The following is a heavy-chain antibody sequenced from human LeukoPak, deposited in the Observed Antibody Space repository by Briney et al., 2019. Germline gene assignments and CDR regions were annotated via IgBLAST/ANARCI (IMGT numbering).Heavy chain of an antibody. CDR2: ISSSSSYI. CDR1: GFTFSSYS. J-gene: IGHJ5*02. CDR3: ARLDGLHLAHR. D-gene: IGHD3-3*02. Sequence: GGSLRLSCAASGFTFSSYSMNWVRQAPGKGLEWVSSISSSSSYIYYADSVKGRFTISRDNAKNSLYLQMNSLRAEDTAVYYCARLDGLHLAHRWGQGTLVTVSS. V-gene: IGHV3-21*01.